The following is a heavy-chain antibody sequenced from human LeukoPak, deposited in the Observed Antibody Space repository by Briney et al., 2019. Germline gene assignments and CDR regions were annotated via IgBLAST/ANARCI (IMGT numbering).Heavy chain of an antibody. CDR2: INHSGST. J-gene: IGHJ6*03. V-gene: IGHV4-34*01. D-gene: IGHD4-23*01. CDR1: GGSFCGYY. CDR3: ARQSSSRTDYGGKYRLYYYYYYMDV. Sequence: SETLSLTCAVYGGSFCGYYWSWICQPPGKGLEWIGEINHSGSTNYNPSLKSRVTISVDTSKNQFSLKLSSVTAADTAVYYCARQSSSRTDYGGKYRLYYYYYYMDVWGKGTTVTVSS.